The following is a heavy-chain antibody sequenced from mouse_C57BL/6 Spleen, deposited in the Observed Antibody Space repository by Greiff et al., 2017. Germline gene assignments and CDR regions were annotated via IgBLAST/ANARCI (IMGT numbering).Heavy chain of an antibody. V-gene: IGHV14-1*01. Sequence: EVKLMESGAELVRPGASVKLSCTASGFNIKDYYMHWVKQRPEQGLEWIGRIDPEDGDTEYAPKFQGKATMTADTSSNTAYLQLSSLTSEDTAVYYCTTAYYSNFHYFDYWGQGTTLTVSS. CDR2: IDPEDGDT. CDR1: GFNIKDYY. CDR3: TTAYYSNFHYFDY. D-gene: IGHD2-5*01. J-gene: IGHJ2*01.